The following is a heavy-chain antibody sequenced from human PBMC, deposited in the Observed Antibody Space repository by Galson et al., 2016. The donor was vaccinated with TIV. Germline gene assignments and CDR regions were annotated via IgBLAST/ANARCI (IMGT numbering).Heavy chain of an antibody. Sequence: SLRLSCASSQFIFSDYEMNWVRQAPGKGLEWISYITSSGDTKHYADSVTGRFTISRDNAKNSLFLQMNSLRVEDTAIYYCVRGGTYHYDRSGYSDSFNIWGQG. CDR1: QFIFSDYE. CDR3: VRGGTYHYDRSGYSDSFNI. CDR2: ITSSGDTK. J-gene: IGHJ3*02. D-gene: IGHD3-22*01. V-gene: IGHV3-48*03.